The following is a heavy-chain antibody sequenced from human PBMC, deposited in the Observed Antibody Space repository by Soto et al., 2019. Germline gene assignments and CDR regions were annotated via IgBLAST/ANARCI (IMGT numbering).Heavy chain of an antibody. Sequence: SETLSLTCAVYGGSFSGYYWSWIRQPPGKGLEWIGEIYYSGSTNYNPSLKSRVTISVDTSKNQFSLRLSSVTAADTAVYYCAKGGSGSYSNAFDIWGQGTMVTVS. J-gene: IGHJ3*02. V-gene: IGHV4-34*01. CDR3: AKGGSGSYSNAFDI. D-gene: IGHD3-10*01. CDR2: IYYSGST. CDR1: GGSFSGYY.